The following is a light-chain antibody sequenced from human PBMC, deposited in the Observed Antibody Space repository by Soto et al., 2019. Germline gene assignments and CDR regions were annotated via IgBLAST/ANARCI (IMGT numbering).Light chain of an antibody. V-gene: IGKV1-5*03. CDR3: QQYDRFPYT. J-gene: IGKJ2*01. Sequence: DIQMTQSPSTLSASVGDTVTITCRASQSISNWLAWYQQKPGQAPKLLIHKASTLESGVPSSFSGSGSGTEFTLTISSLQPDDFATFYCQQYDRFPYTFSQGTKLDIK. CDR1: QSISNW. CDR2: KAS.